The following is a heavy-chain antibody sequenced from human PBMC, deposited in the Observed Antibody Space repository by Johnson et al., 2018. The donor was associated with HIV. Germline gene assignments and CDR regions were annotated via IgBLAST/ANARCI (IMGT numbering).Heavy chain of an antibody. CDR3: AKEGADYNFWSGYSSNAFDI. V-gene: IGHV3-23*04. J-gene: IGHJ3*02. D-gene: IGHD3-3*01. Sequence: VQLVESGGGLVQPGGSLRLSCAASGFTFSSYAMSWVRQAPGKGLEWVSAISGSGGSTYYADSVKGRFTISIDNSKNTLYLQMNSLRAEDTAVYYCAKEGADYNFWSGYSSNAFDIWGQGTMVTVSS. CDR1: GFTFSSYA. CDR2: ISGSGGST.